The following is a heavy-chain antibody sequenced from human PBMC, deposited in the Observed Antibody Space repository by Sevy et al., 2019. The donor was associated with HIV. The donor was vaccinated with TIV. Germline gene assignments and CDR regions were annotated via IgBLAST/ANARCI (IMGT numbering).Heavy chain of an antibody. D-gene: IGHD6-19*01. Sequence: GGSLRLSCAASGFSFSGYGMHWVRQAPGKGLKWVAVIWYDGTNKEYKDSVKGRYTISRDNSKNTLYLQMNSLRAEDTAVYYCARERIAVAGMGYYFDFWGQGTLVTVSS. J-gene: IGHJ4*02. V-gene: IGHV3-33*01. CDR1: GFSFSGYG. CDR3: ARERIAVAGMGYYFDF. CDR2: IWYDGTNK.